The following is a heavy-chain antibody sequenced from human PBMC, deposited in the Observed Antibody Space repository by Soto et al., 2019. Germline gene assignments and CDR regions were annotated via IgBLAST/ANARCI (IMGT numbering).Heavy chain of an antibody. CDR2: IFHSGDT. J-gene: IGHJ2*01. V-gene: IGHV4-31*02. Sequence: QVQLQELGPGLVKPSQTLSLACTVSGGSIDTSDYYWSWIRQQPGKGLEWIGYIFHSGDTYYNPSLTSRLAFSVDTSKNQFSLRLTSVTVADTAMYFCARHPRITRGWHFDLWGRGTLVTVSS. CDR3: ARHPRITRGWHFDL. D-gene: IGHD1-20*01. CDR1: GGSIDTSDYY.